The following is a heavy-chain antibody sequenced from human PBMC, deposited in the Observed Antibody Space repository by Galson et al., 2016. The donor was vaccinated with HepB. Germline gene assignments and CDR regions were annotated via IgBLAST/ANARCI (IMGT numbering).Heavy chain of an antibody. CDR3: ARQYGRFFEY. D-gene: IGHD3-3*01. CDR1: GDSVSNNNAA. J-gene: IGHJ4*02. V-gene: IGHV6-1*01. Sequence: CAISGDSVSNNNAAWHWIRQSPSRGLEWLGKTYYRSKWFNDYAGSVTSRISINPDTSQNQFSLQLNSVTPEDTAVYYCARQYGRFFEYWGQGTLVTVSS. CDR2: TYYRSKWFN.